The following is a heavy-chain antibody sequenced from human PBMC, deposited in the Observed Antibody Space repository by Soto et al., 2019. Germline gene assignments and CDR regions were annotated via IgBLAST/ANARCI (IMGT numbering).Heavy chain of an antibody. CDR3: ARPQQMYYDFWSGFSAGMDV. Sequence: SVKVSCKASGGTISSYAISWVRQAPGQGLEWMGGIIPIFGTANYAQKFQGRVTITADESTSTAYMELSSLRSEDTAVYYCARPQQMYYDFWSGFSAGMDVWGQGTTVTVSS. D-gene: IGHD3-3*01. CDR2: IIPIFGTA. J-gene: IGHJ6*02. V-gene: IGHV1-69*13. CDR1: GGTISSYA.